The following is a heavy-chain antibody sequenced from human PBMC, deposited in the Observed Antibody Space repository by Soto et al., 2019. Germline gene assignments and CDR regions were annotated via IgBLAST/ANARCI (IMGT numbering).Heavy chain of an antibody. J-gene: IGHJ5*01. CDR2: ISWKFGTM. CDR1: GFIFDDYA. CDR3: AKGGGTVTTSNWFDS. Sequence: EVQLVESGGGLVQPGRSLRLSCAASGFIFDDYAMHWVRQVPGKGLEWVSGISWKFGTMSYAASVRGRVTISRDNAKMSLFLQMNSLRAEDTAFYYWAKGGGTVTTSNWFDSWGQGTLVTVSS. V-gene: IGHV3-9*01. D-gene: IGHD4-17*01.